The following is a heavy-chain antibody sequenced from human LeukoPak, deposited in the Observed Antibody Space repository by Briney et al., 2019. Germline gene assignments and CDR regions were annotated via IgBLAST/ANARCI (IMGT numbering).Heavy chain of an antibody. V-gene: IGHV3-23*01. Sequence: GWSLRLSCAASGFIFSSYTMSWVRQAPGKGLEWVSIISDNGGSTYYADSVKGRFTISRDNSKNTLYLQMNSLRAEDTAIYYCAKSRGIYDNSGWRTFDYWGQGTLVTVSS. CDR1: GFIFSSYT. J-gene: IGHJ4*02. CDR2: ISDNGGST. CDR3: AKSRGIYDNSGWRTFDY. D-gene: IGHD6-19*01.